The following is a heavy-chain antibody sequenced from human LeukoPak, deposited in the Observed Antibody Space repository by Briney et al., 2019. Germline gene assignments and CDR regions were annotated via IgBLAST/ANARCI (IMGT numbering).Heavy chain of an antibody. Sequence: GGSLRLSCAASGFIVSNNYMSWVRQAPGKGLEWVSVIYSGGSTYYADSVKGRFTISRDNSKNTVYLQMNSLRAEDTAVYHCARYYYDSSGYPYYFDYWGQGTLVTVSS. CDR2: IYSGGST. D-gene: IGHD3-22*01. CDR1: GFIVSNNY. J-gene: IGHJ4*02. CDR3: ARYYYDSSGYPYYFDY. V-gene: IGHV3-53*01.